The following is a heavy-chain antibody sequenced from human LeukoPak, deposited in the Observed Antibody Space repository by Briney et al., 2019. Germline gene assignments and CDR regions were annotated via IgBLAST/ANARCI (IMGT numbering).Heavy chain of an antibody. Sequence: PSETLSLTCAVYGGSFSGYYWSWIRQPPGKGLEWIGEINHSGSTNYNSSLKSRVTISVDTSKNQFSLKLSSVTAADTAVYYCARSNYYDSSGYYFSYAFDYWGQGTLVTVSS. CDR2: INHSGST. D-gene: IGHD3-22*01. V-gene: IGHV4-34*01. J-gene: IGHJ4*02. CDR3: ARSNYYDSSGYYFSYAFDY. CDR1: GGSFSGYY.